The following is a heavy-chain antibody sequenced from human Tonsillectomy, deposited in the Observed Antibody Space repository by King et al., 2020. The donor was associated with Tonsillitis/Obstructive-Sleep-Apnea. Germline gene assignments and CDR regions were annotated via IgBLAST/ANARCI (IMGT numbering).Heavy chain of an antibody. CDR2: ISYDGSNK. Sequence: VQLVESGGGVVQPGRSLRLSCAASGFTFSSYPMHWVRQAPGKGLEWVAVISYDGSNKYYADSVKGRFTISRDNSKNTLYLQMNSLRPEDTAVYYCARADLDDSYYYYGMDVWGQGTTVTVSS. J-gene: IGHJ6*02. V-gene: IGHV3-30*04. CDR1: GFTFSSYP. D-gene: IGHD2-21*02. CDR3: ARADLDDSYYYYGMDV.